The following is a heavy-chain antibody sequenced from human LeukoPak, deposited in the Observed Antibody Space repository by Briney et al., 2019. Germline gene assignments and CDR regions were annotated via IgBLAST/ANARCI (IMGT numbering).Heavy chain of an antibody. CDR2: INHSGST. J-gene: IGHJ6*03. CDR3: ARGRGYSLIKAGVYYYMDV. D-gene: IGHD5-18*01. Sequence: PSETLSLTCAVYGGSFSGYYWSWIRQPPGKGLEWIGEINHSGSTNYNPSLKSRVTISVDTSKNQFSLKLSSVTAADTAVYYCARGRGYSLIKAGVYYYMDVWGKGTTVTVSS. CDR1: GGSFSGYY. V-gene: IGHV4-34*01.